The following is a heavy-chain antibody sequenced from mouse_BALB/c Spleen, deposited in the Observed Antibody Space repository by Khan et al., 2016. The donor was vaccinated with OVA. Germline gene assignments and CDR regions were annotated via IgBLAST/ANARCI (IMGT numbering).Heavy chain of an antibody. D-gene: IGHD2-2*01. J-gene: IGHJ3*01. CDR2: INPSNGGT. CDR3: TRSGYGSFAY. V-gene: IGHV1S81*02. Sequence: QVQLQQSGAELVKPGASVRLSCTASGYSFTSYYLYWVKQRPGQGLEWIGDINPSNGGTNFNEKFKNKATLTVDKSSSTAYIQRNSLTAEDSAVYYCTRSGYGSFAYWGQGTLVTVSA. CDR1: GYSFTSYY.